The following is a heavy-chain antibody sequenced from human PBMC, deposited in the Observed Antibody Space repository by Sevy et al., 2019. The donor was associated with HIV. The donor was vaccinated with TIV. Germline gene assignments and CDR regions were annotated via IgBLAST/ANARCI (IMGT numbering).Heavy chain of an antibody. Sequence: SDTLSLTCAVYGGSFSGYYWSWIRQPPGKGLEWIGEINHSGSTNYNPSLKSRVTISVDTSKNQFSLKLSSVTAADTAVYYCARVHDFWSGYYSRLKYFDYWGQGTLVTVSS. V-gene: IGHV4-34*01. CDR3: ARVHDFWSGYYSRLKYFDY. D-gene: IGHD3-3*01. CDR1: GGSFSGYY. CDR2: INHSGST. J-gene: IGHJ4*02.